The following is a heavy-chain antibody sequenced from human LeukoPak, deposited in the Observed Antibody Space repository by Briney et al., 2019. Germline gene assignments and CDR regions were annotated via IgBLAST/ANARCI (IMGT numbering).Heavy chain of an antibody. CDR3: ARVPVNIWENWFDP. J-gene: IGHJ5*02. CDR2: LYYSGST. D-gene: IGHD1-26*01. V-gene: IGHV4-59*01. CDR1: GGSIRSFY. Sequence: SETLSLTCTVSGGSIRSFYWSWIRQPPGKGLEWIGYLYYSGSTNYNPSLESRVAISVDTSKNQFSLKLSSVTAADTAVYYCARVPVNIWENWFDPWGQGTLVTVSS.